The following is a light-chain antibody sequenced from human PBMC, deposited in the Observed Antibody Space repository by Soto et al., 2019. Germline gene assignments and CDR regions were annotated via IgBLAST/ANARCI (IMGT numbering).Light chain of an antibody. CDR2: DAS. CDR3: RPRDNWPWT. Sequence: ETVLTQSPATLSLSPGERATLSCRASQSVRSNLAWYQHKPGQAPRLLIYDASNTSTGIPGRFSGSGSGTAVTLTISNLEPEDFAVYSCRPRDNWPWTFGQGAKVEIK. CDR1: QSVRSN. V-gene: IGKV3-11*01. J-gene: IGKJ1*01.